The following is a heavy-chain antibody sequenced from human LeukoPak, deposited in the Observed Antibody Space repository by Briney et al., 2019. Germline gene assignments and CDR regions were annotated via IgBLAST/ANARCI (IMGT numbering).Heavy chain of an antibody. V-gene: IGHV1-69*01. D-gene: IGHD3-10*01. J-gene: IGHJ5*02. CDR2: IIPIFGTA. CDR1: GGTFSSYA. CDR3: APVWYYGSGSWGFDP. Sequence: GASVKVSCKASGGTFSSYAISWVRQAPGQGLEWMGGIIPIFGTANYAQKFQGRVTITADESTSTAYMELSSLRSEDTAVYYCAPVWYYGSGSWGFDPWGQGTLVTVSS.